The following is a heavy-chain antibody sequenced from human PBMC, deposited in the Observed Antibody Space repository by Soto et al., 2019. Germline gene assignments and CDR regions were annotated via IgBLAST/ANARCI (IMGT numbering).Heavy chain of an antibody. CDR3: AKEGWDSSSWFADY. CDR1: GFTFSSYG. J-gene: IGHJ4*02. Sequence: QVQLVESGGGVDQPGRSLRLSCAASGFTFSSYGMHWVRQAPGKGLEWVAVISYDGSNKYYADSVKGRFTISRDNSKNTLYLQMNSLRAEDTAVYYCAKEGWDSSSWFADYWGQGTLVTVSS. CDR2: ISYDGSNK. D-gene: IGHD6-13*01. V-gene: IGHV3-30*18.